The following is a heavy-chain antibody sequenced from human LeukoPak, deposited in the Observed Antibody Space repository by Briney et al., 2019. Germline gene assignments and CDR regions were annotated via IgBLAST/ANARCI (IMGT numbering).Heavy chain of an antibody. CDR3: ARGTGSFDY. Sequence: SETLSLTCTVSGGSISSHYWSWIRQPPGKGLEWIGDIYYSGSPNYNPSLKSRATMSADTSKKQLSPKLASVTAADTAVYYCARGTGSFDYWGQGTLVTVSS. CDR2: IYYSGSP. CDR1: GGSISSHY. J-gene: IGHJ4*02. V-gene: IGHV4-59*11. D-gene: IGHD1-14*01.